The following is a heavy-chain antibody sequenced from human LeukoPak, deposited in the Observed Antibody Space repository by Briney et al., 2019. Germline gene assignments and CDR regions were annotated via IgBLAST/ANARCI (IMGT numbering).Heavy chain of an antibody. J-gene: IGHJ3*02. V-gene: IGHV1-18*01. CDR2: LSTYNGNT. D-gene: IGHD3-9*01. CDR3: ARASYDILTGYYIGSLDAFDI. Sequence: ASVKVSCKASGYTFTSYGISWVRQAPGQGLEWMGWLSTYNGNTNYAQNLQGRVTMTTDTSASTAYMELRSLRSDDTAVYYCARASYDILTGYYIGSLDAFDIWGQGTMVTVSS. CDR1: GYTFTSYG.